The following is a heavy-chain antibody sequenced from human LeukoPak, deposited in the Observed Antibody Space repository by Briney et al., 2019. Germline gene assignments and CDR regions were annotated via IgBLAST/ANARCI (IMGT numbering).Heavy chain of an antibody. CDR3: ARGYYDSSGYYYESDWFDP. V-gene: IGHV4-4*07. CDR2: IYTSGST. CDR1: GGSISSYY. Sequence: SETLSLTCTVYGGSISSYYWSWIRQPAGKGLEWIGRIYTSGSTNYNPSLKSRVTMSVDTSKNQFSLKLSSVTAADTAVYYCARGYYDSSGYYYESDWFDPWGQRTLVTVSS. D-gene: IGHD3-22*01. J-gene: IGHJ5*02.